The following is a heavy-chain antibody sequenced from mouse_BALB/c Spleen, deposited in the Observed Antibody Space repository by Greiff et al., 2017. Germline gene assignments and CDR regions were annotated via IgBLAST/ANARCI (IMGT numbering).Heavy chain of an antibody. CDR2: ILPGSGST. V-gene: IGHV1-9*01. CDR3: ARGGSMGWLLRSFAY. Sequence: QVQLQQSGAELMKPGASVKISCKATGYTFSSYWIEWVKQRPGHGLEWIGEILPGSGSTNYNEKFKGKATFTADTSSNTAYMQLSSLTSEDSAVYYCARGGSMGWLLRSFAYWGQGTLVTVSA. CDR1: GYTFSSYW. J-gene: IGHJ3*01. D-gene: IGHD2-3*01.